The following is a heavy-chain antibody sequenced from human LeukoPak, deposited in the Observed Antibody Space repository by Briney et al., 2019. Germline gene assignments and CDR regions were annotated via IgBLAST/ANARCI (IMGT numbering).Heavy chain of an antibody. Sequence: GGSLRLSCAASGFTFSTYSINWVRQAPGKGLEWASSISSSSSYIHYADSVKGRFTISRDNAKNSLFLQMNSLRAEDTAVYYCARDPYSGNYGNYYYYYMDVWGKGTTVTISS. CDR2: ISSSSSYI. CDR1: GFTFSTYS. D-gene: IGHD1-26*01. CDR3: ARDPYSGNYGNYYYYYMDV. V-gene: IGHV3-21*01. J-gene: IGHJ6*03.